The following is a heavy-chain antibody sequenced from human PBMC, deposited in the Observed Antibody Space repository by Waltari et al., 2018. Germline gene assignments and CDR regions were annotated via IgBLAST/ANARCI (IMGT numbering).Heavy chain of an antibody. CDR2: IIPIFGTA. CDR1: GGTFSSYA. J-gene: IGHJ4*02. Sequence: QVQLVQSGAEVKKPGSSVKVSCKASGGTFSSYAISWVRQAPGQGLEWMGGIIPIFGTANYAQKFQGRVTITADESTSTAYMELSSLRSEDTAVYYCARGRPSDYDFWSGYYENDYWGQGTLVTVSS. D-gene: IGHD3-3*01. V-gene: IGHV1-69*13. CDR3: ARGRPSDYDFWSGYYENDY.